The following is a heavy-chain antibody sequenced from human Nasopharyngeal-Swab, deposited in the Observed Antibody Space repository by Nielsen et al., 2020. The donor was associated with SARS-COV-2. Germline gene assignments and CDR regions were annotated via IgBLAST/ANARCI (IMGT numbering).Heavy chain of an antibody. Sequence: SETLSLTCFVSGDSLSNYYWSWIRQPPGKGLEWIGYIYYSGSTNYNPSLKSRVTISVDTSKNPFSLKLSSVTAADTAVYYCARVDFWSGYFPNWFDPWGQGTLVTVSS. V-gene: IGHV4-59*01. D-gene: IGHD3-3*01. CDR1: GDSLSNYY. CDR2: IYYSGST. J-gene: IGHJ5*02. CDR3: ARVDFWSGYFPNWFDP.